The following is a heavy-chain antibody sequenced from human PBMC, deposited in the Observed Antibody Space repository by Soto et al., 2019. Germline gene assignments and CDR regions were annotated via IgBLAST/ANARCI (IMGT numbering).Heavy chain of an antibody. J-gene: IGHJ4*02. CDR1: GFTFSSYA. D-gene: IGHD2-2*01. CDR3: AKAPVPAAIPSYFDY. CDR2: ISGSGGST. V-gene: IGHV3-23*01. Sequence: PGGSLGLSCAASGFTFSSYAMSWVRQAPGKGLEWVSAISGSGGSTYYADSVKGRFTISRDNSKNTLYLQMNSLRAEDTAVYYCAKAPVPAAIPSYFDYWGQGTLVTVSS.